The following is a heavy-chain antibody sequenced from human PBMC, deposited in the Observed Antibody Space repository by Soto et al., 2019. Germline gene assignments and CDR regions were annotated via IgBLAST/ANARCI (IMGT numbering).Heavy chain of an antibody. J-gene: IGHJ6*02. Sequence: SETLSLTCAVSGGSISSSNWWSWVRQPPGKGLEWIGEIYHSGGTNYNPSLKSRVTISVDKSKNQFSLKLSSVTAADTAVYYCATILITMVRGSIYYYGMDVWGQGTTVTVSS. CDR2: IYHSGGT. CDR1: GGSISSSNW. V-gene: IGHV4-4*02. D-gene: IGHD3-10*01. CDR3: ATILITMVRGSIYYYGMDV.